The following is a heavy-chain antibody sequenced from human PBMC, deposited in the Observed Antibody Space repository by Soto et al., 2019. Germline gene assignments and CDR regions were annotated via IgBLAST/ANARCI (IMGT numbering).Heavy chain of an antibody. Sequence: ASVKVSCKASAYTFTGYYMHWVRQAPGQGLEWMGWINPNSGGTNYAQKFQGWVTMTRDTSISTAYMELSRLRSDGTAVYYCATGPSVTTLLYSDYWGQGTLVTVST. D-gene: IGHD4-17*01. CDR3: ATGPSVTTLLYSDY. CDR1: AYTFTGYY. J-gene: IGHJ4*02. V-gene: IGHV1-2*04. CDR2: INPNSGGT.